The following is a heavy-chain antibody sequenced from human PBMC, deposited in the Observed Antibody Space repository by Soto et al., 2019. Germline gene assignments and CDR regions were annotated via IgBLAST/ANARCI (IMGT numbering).Heavy chain of an antibody. CDR1: GYSFTNYW. CDR2: SYPGDSDT. J-gene: IGHJ5*02. V-gene: IGHV5-51*01. D-gene: IGHD3-16*01. Sequence: GESLKISCKASGYSFTNYWIGWVRQMPGKGLEWMGVSYPGDSDTKYSPSFQGQVTISADKSISTAYLQWSSLKASDTAMYYCARLDDYRWGSQNWFDPWGQGTLVTVSS. CDR3: ARLDDYRWGSQNWFDP.